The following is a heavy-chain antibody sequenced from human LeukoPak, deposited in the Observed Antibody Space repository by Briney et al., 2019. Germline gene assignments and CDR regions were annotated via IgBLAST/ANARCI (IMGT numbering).Heavy chain of an antibody. J-gene: IGHJ6*03. Sequence: SETLSLTCTVSGGSLSSYYWSWIRQPPGKGLDWVGYIYSSGSTNSNPSLRSRVTISVDTSNNQFSLKLSSVTAADTAVYYCARVGYASPYYYYYMDVWGKGTTVTISS. CDR2: IYSSGST. V-gene: IGHV4-59*01. D-gene: IGHD1-1*01. CDR3: ARVGYASPYYYYYMDV. CDR1: GGSLSSYY.